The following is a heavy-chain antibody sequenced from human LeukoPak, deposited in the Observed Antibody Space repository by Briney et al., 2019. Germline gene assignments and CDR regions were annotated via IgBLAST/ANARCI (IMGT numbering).Heavy chain of an antibody. CDR2: ISPSGST. CDR1: GGSISGNYY. CDR3: ARLQWTYYYYMDV. Sequence: SETLSLTCTVSGGSISGNYYWSWIRQPAGKGLEWIGRISPSGSTKYNPSLKSRVTIPVDTSKNQFSLKLSSVTAADTAVYYCARLQWTYYYYMDVWGKGTTVTVSS. D-gene: IGHD5-24*01. J-gene: IGHJ6*03. V-gene: IGHV4-4*07.